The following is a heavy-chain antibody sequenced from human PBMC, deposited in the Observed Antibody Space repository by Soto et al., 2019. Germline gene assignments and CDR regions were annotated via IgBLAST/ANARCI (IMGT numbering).Heavy chain of an antibody. D-gene: IGHD2-15*01. V-gene: IGHV3-23*01. CDR1: GFPFRSYA. J-gene: IGHJ4*02. CDR2: VSIGGST. Sequence: GGSRSLSCSSSGFPFRSYAMGWVRQGPGKGLEWVAVVSIGGSTHYADSVRGRFTISRDNSKNTLSLQMNSLTAEDTAVYFCAKRRGAGGHFDYWGQGDLVNVSA. CDR3: AKRRGAGGHFDY.